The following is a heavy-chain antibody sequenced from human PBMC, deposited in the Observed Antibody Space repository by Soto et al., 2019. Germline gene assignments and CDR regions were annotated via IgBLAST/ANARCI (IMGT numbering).Heavy chain of an antibody. J-gene: IGHJ6*02. V-gene: IGHV1-2*04. CDR2: INPNSGGT. CDR3: ARVRVGYSSNYYYYGMDV. D-gene: IGHD5-18*01. CDR1: GYTFTGYY. Sequence: ASVKVSCKASGYTFTGYYMHWVRQAPGQGLEWMGWINPNSGGTNYAQKFQGWVTMTRDTSISTAYMELSRLRSDDTAVYYCARVRVGYSSNYYYYGMDVWGQGTTVTVSS.